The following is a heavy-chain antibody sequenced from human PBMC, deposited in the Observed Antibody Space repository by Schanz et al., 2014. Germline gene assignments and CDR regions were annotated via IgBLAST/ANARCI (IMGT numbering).Heavy chain of an antibody. D-gene: IGHD3-10*01. J-gene: IGHJ3*01. CDR3: ARDPWVGEKDAFDF. Sequence: QVQLQESGPGLVKPSETLSLTCTVSGGSINNYHWSWIRQPPGMGLEWLGYFYSSGNTNYNPALKRRVTKTVDRSNNLFSQKLISVPAADTAVYYCARDPWVGEKDAFDFWGQGTMVIVSS. CDR2: FYSSGNT. CDR1: GGSINNYH. V-gene: IGHV4-4*08.